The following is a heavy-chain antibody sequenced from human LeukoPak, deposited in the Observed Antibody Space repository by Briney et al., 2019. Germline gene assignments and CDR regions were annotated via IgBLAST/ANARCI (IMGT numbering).Heavy chain of an antibody. V-gene: IGHV3-21*01. J-gene: IGHJ2*01. CDR3: AKTGTTMSRNWYFDL. CDR1: GFTFSHHG. Sequence: PGGSLRLSCAASGFTFSHHGMHWVRQAPGKGLEWVSSISSSSSYIYYADSVKGRFTISRDNAKNSLYLQMNSLRAEDTAVYYCAKTGTTMSRNWYFDLWGRGTLVTVSS. D-gene: IGHD1-7*01. CDR2: ISSSSSYI.